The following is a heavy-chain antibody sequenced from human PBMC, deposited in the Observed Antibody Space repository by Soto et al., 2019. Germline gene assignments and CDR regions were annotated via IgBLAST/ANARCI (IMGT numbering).Heavy chain of an antibody. CDR1: GFSLSTSGVG. CDR2: IYWDDDK. D-gene: IGHD3-16*01. V-gene: IGHV2-5*02. CDR3: AHRRGRTASRWGGDWFDP. Sequence: GPTLVNPTQTLTLTCTFSGFSLSTSGVGVGWIRQPPGKALEWLALIYWDDDKRYSPSLKSRLTITKDTSKNQVVLTMTNMDPVDTATYYCAHRRGRTASRWGGDWFDPWGQGTLVPVSS. J-gene: IGHJ5*02.